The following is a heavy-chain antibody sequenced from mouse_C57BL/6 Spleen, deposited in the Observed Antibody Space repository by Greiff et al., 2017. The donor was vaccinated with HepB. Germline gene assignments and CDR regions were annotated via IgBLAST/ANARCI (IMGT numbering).Heavy chain of an antibody. V-gene: IGHV1-18*01. CDR1: GYTFTDYN. D-gene: IGHD4-1*01. CDR2: INPNNGGT. Sequence: EVKLQESGPELVKPGASVKIPCKASGYTFTDYNMDWVKQSHGKSLEWIGDINPNNGGTIYNQKFKGKATLTVDKSSSTAYMELRSLTSEDTAVYYCARDNWERYFDVWGTGTTVTVSS. CDR3: ARDNWERYFDV. J-gene: IGHJ1*03.